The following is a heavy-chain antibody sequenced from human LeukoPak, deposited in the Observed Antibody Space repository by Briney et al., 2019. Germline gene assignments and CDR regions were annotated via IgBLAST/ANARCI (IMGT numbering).Heavy chain of an antibody. CDR2: ISSSGGST. Sequence: GGSLRLSCAASGFTFSSYSMMWVRQAPGRGVEWGSGISSSGGSTYYADSVKGRFTISRDNSKNTLYLQMNSQRAEDTPVYYCPKGPASIIRGVPRFDYCYYMDVWGKGTTVTISS. D-gene: IGHD3-10*01. CDR1: GFTFSSYS. CDR3: PKGPASIIRGVPRFDYCYYMDV. V-gene: IGHV3-23*01. J-gene: IGHJ6*03.